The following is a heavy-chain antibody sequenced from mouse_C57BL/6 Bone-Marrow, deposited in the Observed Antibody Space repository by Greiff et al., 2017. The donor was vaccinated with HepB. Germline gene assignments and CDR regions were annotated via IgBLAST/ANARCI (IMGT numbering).Heavy chain of an antibody. D-gene: IGHD1-1*01. J-gene: IGHJ3*01. Sequence: QVQLQQSGAELVKPGSSVKLSCKASGYTFTSYGMHWVKQRPGHGLEWIGSIHPSDCDTNYNQKFKGKATLTVDKSSSTAYMQLSSLTSGDSAVYYSGLGRYYGTAFAYWGQGTPVTVSS. V-gene: IGHV1-74*01. CDR1: GYTFTSYG. CDR3: GLGRYYGTAFAY. CDR2: IHPSDCDT.